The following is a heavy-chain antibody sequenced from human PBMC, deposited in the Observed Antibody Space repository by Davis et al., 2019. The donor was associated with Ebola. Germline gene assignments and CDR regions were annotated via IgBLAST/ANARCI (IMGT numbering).Heavy chain of an antibody. D-gene: IGHD6-13*01. CDR1: GFTFSSHW. J-gene: IGHJ1*01. V-gene: IGHV3-74*01. CDR2: IKGDGSST. Sequence: GESLKISCAASGFTFSSHWMHWVRQAPGKGLVWVSRIKGDGSSTNYADSVEGRFTISRDNAKSTLYLQLNSLRGEDTAVYYCASGLYDSAGTELHWGQGTLVTVSS. CDR3: ASGLYDSAGTELH.